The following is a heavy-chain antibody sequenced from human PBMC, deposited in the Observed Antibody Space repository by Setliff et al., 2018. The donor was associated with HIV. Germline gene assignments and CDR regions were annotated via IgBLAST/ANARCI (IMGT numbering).Heavy chain of an antibody. V-gene: IGHV3-33*01. CDR2: IWSDGRSK. J-gene: IGHJ4*02. CDR3: ASARIPTGGVSTSFDY. D-gene: IGHD3-3*01. Sequence: GGSLRLSCAASRFTFSHYGMHWVRQAPGKGLEWLAVIWSDGRSKSYADSVKGRFTISRDNSKSRLYLQMSSLRAEDTAVYFCASARIPTGGVSTSFDYWGQGTLVTVSS. CDR1: RFTFSHYG.